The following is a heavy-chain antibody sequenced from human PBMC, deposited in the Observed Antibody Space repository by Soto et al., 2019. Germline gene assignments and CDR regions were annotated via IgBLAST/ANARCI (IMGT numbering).Heavy chain of an antibody. J-gene: IGHJ6*02. CDR3: ARWFREAINYYYYYYGMDV. Sequence: SVKVSCKAPGGTFSSYAISWVRQAPGQGLEWMGGIIPIFGTANYAQKFQGRVTITADESTSTAYMELSSLRSEDTAVYYCARWFREAINYYYYYYGMDVWGQGTTVPVSS. V-gene: IGHV1-69*13. CDR1: GGTFSSYA. D-gene: IGHD3-10*01. CDR2: IIPIFGTA.